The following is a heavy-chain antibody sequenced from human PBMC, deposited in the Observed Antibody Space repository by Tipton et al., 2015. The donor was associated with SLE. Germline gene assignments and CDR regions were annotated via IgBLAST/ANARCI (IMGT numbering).Heavy chain of an antibody. V-gene: IGHV4-4*09. Sequence: TLSLTCSVSGGSISSDHWIWIRQPPGKGLEWLGYISDGGGTNYNPSLKSRVTMSVDTAKDQFSLKLTSVTAADTAVYYCARGMVTWRGAILGVDVWGQGTTVNVSS. CDR1: GGSISSDH. J-gene: IGHJ6*02. CDR2: ISDGGGT. CDR3: ARGMVTWRGAILGVDV. D-gene: IGHD2-21*02.